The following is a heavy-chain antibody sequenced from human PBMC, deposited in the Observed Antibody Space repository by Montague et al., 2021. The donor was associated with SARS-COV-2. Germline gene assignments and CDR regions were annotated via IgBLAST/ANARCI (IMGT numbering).Heavy chain of an antibody. Sequence: PALVKPTQTLTLTCTFSGFSLSTSGMCVRWIRQPPGKAPEWLALIDWDDDKYYSTSLKTRLTISKDTSKNQVVLTMTNMDPVDTATYYCARMTTVVTLGYYYYYGMDVWGQGTTVTVSS. CDR3: ARMTTVVTLGYYYYYGMDV. CDR1: GFSLSTSGMC. J-gene: IGHJ6*02. V-gene: IGHV2-70*01. D-gene: IGHD4-23*01. CDR2: IDWDDDK.